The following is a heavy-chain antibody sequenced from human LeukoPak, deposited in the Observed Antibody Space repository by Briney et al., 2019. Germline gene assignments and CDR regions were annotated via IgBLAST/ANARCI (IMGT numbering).Heavy chain of an antibody. Sequence: ETLSLTCTVSGGSISSSSYYWGWIRQPPGKGLEWVSAISGSGGSTYYADSVKGRFTISRDNSKNTLYLQMNSLRAEDTAVYYCATKTQRPYYFDYWGQGTLVTVSS. CDR1: GGSISSSSYY. CDR2: ISGSGGST. V-gene: IGHV3-23*01. J-gene: IGHJ4*02. CDR3: ATKTQRPYYFDY. D-gene: IGHD5-18*01.